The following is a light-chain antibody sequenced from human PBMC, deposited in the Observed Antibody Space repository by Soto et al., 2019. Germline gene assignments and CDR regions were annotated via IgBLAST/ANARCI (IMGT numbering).Light chain of an antibody. Sequence: QSVLTQPPSVSGAPEQRITISCTGTSSTIGAGYDVHWYQQLPGTAPKLLIYQNSNRPSGVPDRFSASRSGTSASLAITGLQADDEADYYCQSYDSSLNGHVVFGGGTKLTVL. J-gene: IGLJ2*01. V-gene: IGLV1-40*01. CDR1: SSTIGAGYD. CDR2: QNS. CDR3: QSYDSSLNGHVV.